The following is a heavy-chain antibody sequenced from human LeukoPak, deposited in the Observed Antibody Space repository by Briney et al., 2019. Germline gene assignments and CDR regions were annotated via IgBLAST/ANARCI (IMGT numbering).Heavy chain of an antibody. D-gene: IGHD2-21*01. J-gene: IGHJ6*02. V-gene: IGHV3-23*01. CDR3: AKLSDDYYFYGMDV. CDR1: GFTFSRYA. Sequence: GGSLRLSCAASGFTFSRYAMSWVRQAPGKGLEWVLAISGRGGSAYYADSVKGRFTISRDSSKNTLYLQMSSLRAEDTAVYYCAKLSDDYYFYGMDVWGQGTTVTVSS. CDR2: ISGRGGSA.